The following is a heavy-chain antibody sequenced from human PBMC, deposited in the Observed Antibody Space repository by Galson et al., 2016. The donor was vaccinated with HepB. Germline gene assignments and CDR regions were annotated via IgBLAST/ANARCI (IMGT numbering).Heavy chain of an antibody. Sequence: SLRLSCAASGFTFSSYRISWVRQAPGKGLEWVSSISSSSSYIYYADSVKGRFTISRDNAKNSLYLQMNNLRAEDTAVYYCARTLWFRELIRGGPLDYWGQGTLVTVSS. CDR2: ISSSSSYI. CDR1: GFTFSSYR. J-gene: IGHJ4*02. V-gene: IGHV3-21*01. D-gene: IGHD3-10*01. CDR3: ARTLWFRELIRGGPLDY.